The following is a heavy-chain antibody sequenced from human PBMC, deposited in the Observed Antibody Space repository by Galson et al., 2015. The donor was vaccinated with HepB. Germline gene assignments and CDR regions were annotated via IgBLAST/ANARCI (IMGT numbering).Heavy chain of an antibody. J-gene: IGHJ4*02. CDR3: ARDFGENYYGSGSYFGF. CDR1: GFTFSSYS. Sequence: SLRLSCAASGFTFSSYSMNWVRQAPGKGLEWVSSISSSSSYIYYADSVKGRFTISRDNAKNSLYLQMNSLRAEDTAVYYCARDFGENYYGSGSYFGFWGQGTLVTVSS. D-gene: IGHD3-10*01. CDR2: ISSSSSYI. V-gene: IGHV3-21*01.